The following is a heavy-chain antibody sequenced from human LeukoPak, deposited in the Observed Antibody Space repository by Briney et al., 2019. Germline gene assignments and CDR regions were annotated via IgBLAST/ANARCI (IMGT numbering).Heavy chain of an antibody. CDR2: ISSSSSTI. CDR3: ARDLLYYYGPSDV. D-gene: IGHD3-10*01. CDR1: GFTFSSYS. J-gene: IGHJ6*02. V-gene: IGHV3-48*01. Sequence: GGSLRLSCAASGFTFSSYSMNWVRPAPGKGLEWVSYISSSSSTIYYADSVKGRFTISRDNAKNSLYLQMNSLRAEDTAVYYCARDLLYYYGPSDVWGQGTTVTVSS.